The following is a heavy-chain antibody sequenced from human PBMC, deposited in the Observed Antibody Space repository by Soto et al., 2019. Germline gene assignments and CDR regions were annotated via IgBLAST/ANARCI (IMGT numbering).Heavy chain of an antibody. Sequence: HPGGSLRLSCAASGFTFSSYSMNWVRQAPGKGLEWVSYISSSSSTIYYADSVKGRFTISRDNAKNSLYLQMNSLRDEDTAVYYCARDPLSHGDHLYLDYWGQGALVTVSS. CDR3: ARDPLSHGDHLYLDY. CDR1: GFTFSSYS. CDR2: ISSSSSTI. D-gene: IGHD4-17*01. J-gene: IGHJ4*02. V-gene: IGHV3-48*02.